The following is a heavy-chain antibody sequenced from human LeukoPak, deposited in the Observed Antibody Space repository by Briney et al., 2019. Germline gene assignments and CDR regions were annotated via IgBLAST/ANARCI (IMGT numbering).Heavy chain of an antibody. V-gene: IGHV1-18*01. Sequence: GASVKVSCKASGYTFTSYGISWVRQAPGQGLEWMGWISAYNGNTNYAQKHQGRVTMTTDTSTRTAYMELRSLRSDDTAVYYCARDRSLAPVDTAMVLDYWGQGTLVTVSS. CDR2: ISAYNGNT. CDR1: GYTFTSYG. D-gene: IGHD5-18*01. J-gene: IGHJ4*02. CDR3: ARDRSLAPVDTAMVLDY.